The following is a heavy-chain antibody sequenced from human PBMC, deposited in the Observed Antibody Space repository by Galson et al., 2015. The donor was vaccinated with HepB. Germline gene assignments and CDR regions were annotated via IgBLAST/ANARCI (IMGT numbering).Heavy chain of an antibody. J-gene: IGHJ4*02. CDR1: GGTFSSYA. V-gene: IGHV1-69*13. Sequence: SVKVSCKASGGTFSSYAISWVRQAPGQGLEWMGGIIPIFGTANYAQKFQGRVTVTADESTSTAYMELSSLRSEDTAVYYCARKEWTILGPGFDYWGQGTLVTVSS. D-gene: IGHD3-3*01. CDR3: ARKEWTILGPGFDY. CDR2: IIPIFGTA.